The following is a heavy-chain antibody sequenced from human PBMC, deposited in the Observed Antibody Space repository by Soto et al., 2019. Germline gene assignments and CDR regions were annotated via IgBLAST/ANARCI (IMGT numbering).Heavy chain of an antibody. J-gene: IGHJ6*02. CDR3: AREIAVEERNYYYYGMDV. V-gene: IGHV3-33*01. CDR2: IWYVGSNK. CDR1: GFTFSSYC. D-gene: IGHD6-19*01. Sequence: GGSLRLSCAASGFTFSSYCMHWVRQAPGKGLEWVAVIWYVGSNKYYADSVKGRFTISRDNSKNTLYLQMNSLRAEDTAVYYCAREIAVEERNYYYYGMDVWGQGTTVTVSS.